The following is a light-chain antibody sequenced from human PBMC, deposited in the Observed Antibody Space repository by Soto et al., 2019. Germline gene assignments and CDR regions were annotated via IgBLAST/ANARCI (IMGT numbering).Light chain of an antibody. CDR3: CSYASSSTWV. Sequence: QSALTQPASVSGSPGQSITISCTGTSSDVGSYNFVSWYQQYPGKAPKLMIYEGSKRPSGVSNRFSGSKSGNTASLTISGLRAEDEADYYCCSYASSSTWVFGGGTKLTVL. CDR2: EGS. V-gene: IGLV2-23*01. CDR1: SSDVGSYNF. J-gene: IGLJ3*02.